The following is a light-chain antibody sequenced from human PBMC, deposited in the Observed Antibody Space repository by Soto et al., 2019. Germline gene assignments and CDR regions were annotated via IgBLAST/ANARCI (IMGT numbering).Light chain of an antibody. CDR1: QNINTD. V-gene: IGKV1-5*01. CDR3: QQYRSLWT. Sequence: DIQMTQSPSTLSASVGDRVTITCRASQNINTDLAWYQQKPGKVPNLLIYHASSLVTGVPSRFSGSGSGTEFTLTISSLQPDYFAAYYCQQYRSLWTFGQGTKVDIK. J-gene: IGKJ1*01. CDR2: HAS.